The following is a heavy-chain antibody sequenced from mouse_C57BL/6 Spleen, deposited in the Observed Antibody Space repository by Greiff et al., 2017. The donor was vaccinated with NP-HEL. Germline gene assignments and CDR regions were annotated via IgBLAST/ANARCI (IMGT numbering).Heavy chain of an antibody. D-gene: IGHD2-1*01. CDR1: GFTFTDYY. CDR3: ARFSYGNVFAY. Sequence: EVKLVESGGGLVQPGGSLSLSCAASGFTFTDYYMSWVRQPPGKALEWLGFIRNKANGYTTEYSASVKGRFTIASYNSQSILYLQRNALVAGDSATYYCARFSYGNVFAYWSQGTLVTVSA. V-gene: IGHV7-3*01. J-gene: IGHJ3*01. CDR2: IRNKANGYTT.